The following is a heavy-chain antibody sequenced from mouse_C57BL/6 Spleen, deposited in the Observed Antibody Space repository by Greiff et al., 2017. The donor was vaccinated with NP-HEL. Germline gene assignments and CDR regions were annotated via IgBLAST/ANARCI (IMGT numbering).Heavy chain of an antibody. CDR2: ISSGSSTI. V-gene: IGHV5-17*01. CDR1: GFTFSDYG. D-gene: IGHD1-1*01. CDR3: ARSYYGSSYVLFDY. J-gene: IGHJ2*01. Sequence: DVKLVESGGGLVKPGGSLKLSCAASGFTFSDYGMHWVRQAPEKGLEWVAYISSGSSTIYYADTVKGRFTISRDNAKNTLFLQMTSLRSEDTAMYYCARSYYGSSYVLFDYWGQGTTLTVSS.